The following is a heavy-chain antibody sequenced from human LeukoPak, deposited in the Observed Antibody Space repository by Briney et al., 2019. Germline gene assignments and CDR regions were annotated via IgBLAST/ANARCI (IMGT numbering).Heavy chain of an antibody. CDR2: INPSGGST. CDR1: GYTFTSYY. CDR3: ARDSELGYCSGGSCYAVNLMVQGYYYYGMDV. Sequence: GASVKVSCKASGYTFTSYYMHWVRQAPGQGLEWMGIINPSGGSTSYAQKFQGRVTMTRDTSTSTVYMELSSLRSEDTAVYYCARDSELGYCSGGSCYAVNLMVQGYYYYGMDVWGQGTTVTVSS. V-gene: IGHV1-46*01. J-gene: IGHJ6*02. D-gene: IGHD2-15*01.